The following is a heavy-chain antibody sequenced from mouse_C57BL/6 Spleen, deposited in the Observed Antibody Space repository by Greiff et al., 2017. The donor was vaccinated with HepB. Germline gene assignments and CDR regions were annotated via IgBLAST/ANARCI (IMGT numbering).Heavy chain of an antibody. D-gene: IGHD2-4*01. CDR2: IDPSDSYT. Sequence: QVQLQQPGAELVRPGTSVKLSCKASGYTFTSYWMHWVKQRPGQGLEWIGVIDPSDSYTNYNQKFKGKATLTVDTSSSTAYMQLSSLTSEDSAVYYCARGGLHYYAIDYWGQGTSVTVSS. J-gene: IGHJ4*01. V-gene: IGHV1-59*01. CDR3: ARGGLHYYAIDY. CDR1: GYTFTSYW.